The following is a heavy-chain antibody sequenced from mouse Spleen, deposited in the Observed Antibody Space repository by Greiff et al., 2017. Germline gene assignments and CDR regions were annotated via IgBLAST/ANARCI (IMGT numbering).Heavy chain of an antibody. CDR2: ISYDGSN. Sequence: EVKLVESGPGLVKPSQSLSLTCSVTGYSITSGYYWNWIRQFPGNKLEWMGYISYDGSNNYNPSLKNRISITRDTSKNQLFLKLNSVTTEDTATYYCARGREFDYWGQGTTLTVSS. J-gene: IGHJ2*01. CDR1: GYSITSGYY. V-gene: IGHV3-6*02. CDR3: ARGREFDY.